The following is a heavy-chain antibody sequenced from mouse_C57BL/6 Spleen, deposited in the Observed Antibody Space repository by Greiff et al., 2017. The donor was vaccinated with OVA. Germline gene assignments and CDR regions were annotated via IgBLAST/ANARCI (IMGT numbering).Heavy chain of an antibody. CDR2: IYPGDGDT. J-gene: IGHJ1*03. D-gene: IGHD1-1*01. Sequence: VKLQQSGPELVKPGASVKISCKASGYAFSSSWMNWVKQRPGKGLEWIGRIYPGDGDTNYNGKFKGKATLTADTSSSTAYMQLSSLTSEDSAVYFCARSGTTVVASYWYFDVWGTGTTVTVSS. CDR1: GYAFSSSW. V-gene: IGHV1-82*01. CDR3: ARSGTTVVASYWYFDV.